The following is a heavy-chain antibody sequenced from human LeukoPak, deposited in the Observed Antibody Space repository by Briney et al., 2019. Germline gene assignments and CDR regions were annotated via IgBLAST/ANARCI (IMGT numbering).Heavy chain of an antibody. J-gene: IGHJ4*02. CDR1: GFTFSNYA. CDR3: AREPLVRGVIGYFDY. D-gene: IGHD3-10*01. Sequence: GGSLRLSCEAAGFTFSNYAMHWVRQAPGRVLEWVALISYDGSDKYYADSVKGRFTISRDNSKNTLYLQMDSLRAEDTAVYYCAREPLVRGVIGYFDYWGQGTLVTVSS. V-gene: IGHV3-30*04. CDR2: ISYDGSDK.